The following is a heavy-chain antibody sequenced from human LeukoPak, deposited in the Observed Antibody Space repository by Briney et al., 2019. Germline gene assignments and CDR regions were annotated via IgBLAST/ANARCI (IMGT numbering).Heavy chain of an antibody. CDR1: GLTFSNFW. D-gene: IGHD3-3*02. CDR2: INQGGSEK. CDR3: ARGHLWLQN. J-gene: IGHJ4*02. V-gene: IGHV3-7*03. Sequence: GGSLRLSCVASGLTFSNFWMTWVRQAPGEGLEWVASINQGGSEKYYVDSGKGRCIISRDNAKSSLYLQMHRLRAEETAVYHCARGHLWLQNWGQGTLVTVSS.